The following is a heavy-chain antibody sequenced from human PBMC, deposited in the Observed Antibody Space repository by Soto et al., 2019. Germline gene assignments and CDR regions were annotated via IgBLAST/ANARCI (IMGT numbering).Heavy chain of an antibody. CDR3: AGTIGGGYDFSY. D-gene: IGHD5-12*01. CDR2: IYYSGST. J-gene: IGHJ4*02. CDR1: GGSISSYY. V-gene: IGHV4-59*01. Sequence: SETLSLTCTVSGGSISSYYWSWIRQPPGKGLEWIGYIYYSGSTNYNPSLKSRVTVSVDTSKNQFSLKLSSVTAADTAVYYCAGTIGGGYDFSYWGQGTLVTVSS.